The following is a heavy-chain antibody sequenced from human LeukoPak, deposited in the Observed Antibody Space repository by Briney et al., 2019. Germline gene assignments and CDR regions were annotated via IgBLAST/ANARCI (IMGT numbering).Heavy chain of an antibody. D-gene: IGHD2-2*01. CDR2: INHSGST. CDR3: ARGVGYCSSTSCPWFDP. CDR1: GGSFSGYY. V-gene: IGHV4-34*01. J-gene: IGHJ5*02. Sequence: SETLSLTCAVYGGSFSGYYWSWIRQPPGKGLEWIGEINHSGSTNYNPSLKSRVTISVDTSKNQFSLKLSSVTAADTAVYYCARGVGYCSSTSCPWFDPWGQGTPVTVSS.